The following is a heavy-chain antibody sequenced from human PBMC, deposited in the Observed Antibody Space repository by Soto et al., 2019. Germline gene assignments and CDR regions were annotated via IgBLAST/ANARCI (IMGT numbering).Heavy chain of an antibody. CDR1: GYSFATSG. J-gene: IGHJ4*02. CDR2: ISGYNGNT. D-gene: IGHD3-22*01. V-gene: IGHV1-18*01. CDR3: ARAGKYYDASGYAD. Sequence: QVKLAQSGTEVKKPGASIKVSCKASGYSFATSGMTWVRQAPGQGLEWMGWISGYNGNTNYDQKLQDRVTMTTDTSTNTAYLEVRNLRSDDTAVYYCARAGKYYDASGYADWGQGTLVTV.